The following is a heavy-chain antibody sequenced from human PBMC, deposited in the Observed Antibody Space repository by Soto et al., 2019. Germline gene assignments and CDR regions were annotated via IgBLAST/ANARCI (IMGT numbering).Heavy chain of an antibody. CDR2: INPNSGAT. CDR1: AYTFTAYF. V-gene: IGHV1-2*02. J-gene: IGHJ5*02. CDR3: AIGSRIAAGGPNWFDP. D-gene: IGHD6-13*01. Sequence: QVQLVQSEAEVKKPGASVKVSCEASAYTFTAYFLHWVRQAPGQGLEWMGWINPNSGATKYAHKLQGRVTMTRDTYINKAYMQLRSLRSDDTAVYYCAIGSRIAAGGPNWFDPWGQGTLVTVSS.